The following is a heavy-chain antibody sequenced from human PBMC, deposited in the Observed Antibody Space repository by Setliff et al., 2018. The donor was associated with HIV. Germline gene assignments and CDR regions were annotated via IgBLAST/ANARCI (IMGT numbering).Heavy chain of an antibody. J-gene: IGHJ3*02. CDR1: GYSFTKYW. V-gene: IGHV5-51*01. D-gene: IGHD4-17*01. CDR3: VRQEGGTTVITSASLDI. CDR2: NYPGDSYT. Sequence: GETLEISCEGCGYSFTKYWHGGVRQMPGKGREWVGINYPGDSYTRYRPSFQAQVTISADKSISTAYLHWSSLKASDTAMYYCVRQEGGTTVITSASLDIWGQGTMVTVSS.